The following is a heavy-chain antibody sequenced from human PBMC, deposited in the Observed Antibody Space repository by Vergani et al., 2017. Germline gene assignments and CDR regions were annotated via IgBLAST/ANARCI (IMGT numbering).Heavy chain of an antibody. CDR2: ISSGGGDI. D-gene: IGHD3-10*01. CDR1: GFTFDTYT. J-gene: IGHJ1*01. Sequence: EVQLVESGGGLVQPGRSLRLSCAGAGFTFDTYTMAYVRQAPGKGLEWVATISSGGGDIFYADSVKGRFTISRDNSKNTLFLQMNSLKDEDTAVYYCTTAXGLYYLHGEYFQYWGRGTLVSVSS. CDR3: TTAXGLYYLHGEYFQY. V-gene: IGHV3-23*04.